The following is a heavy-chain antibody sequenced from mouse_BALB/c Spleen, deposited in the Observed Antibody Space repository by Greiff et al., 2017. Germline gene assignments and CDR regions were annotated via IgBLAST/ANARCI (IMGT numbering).Heavy chain of an antibody. V-gene: IGHV5-17*02. CDR3: ARSIYYDGSSYVGDWYFDV. D-gene: IGHD1-1*01. CDR1: GFTFSSFG. J-gene: IGHJ1*01. CDR2: ISSGSSTI. Sequence: EVQLVESGGGLVQPGGSRKLSCAASGFTFSSFGMHWVRQAPEKGLEWVAYISSGSSTIYYADTVKGRFTISRDNPKNTLFLQMTSLRSEDTAMYYCARSIYYDGSSYVGDWYFDVWGAGTTVTVSS.